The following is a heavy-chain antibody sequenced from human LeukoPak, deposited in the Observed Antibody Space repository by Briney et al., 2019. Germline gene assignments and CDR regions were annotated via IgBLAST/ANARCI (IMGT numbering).Heavy chain of an antibody. CDR1: GYTLTELS. Sequence: GASVKVSCKVSGYTLTELSMHWVRQAPGKVLEWMGGFDPEDGETIYAQKFQGRVTMTEDTSTDTAYMELSSLRSEDTAVYYCATDTYSSSWYYYGMDVWGQGTTVTVSS. D-gene: IGHD6-13*01. CDR2: FDPEDGET. J-gene: IGHJ6*02. V-gene: IGHV1-24*01. CDR3: ATDTYSSSWYYYGMDV.